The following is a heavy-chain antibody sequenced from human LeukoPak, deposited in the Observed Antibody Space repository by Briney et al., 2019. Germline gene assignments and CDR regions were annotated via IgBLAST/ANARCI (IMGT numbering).Heavy chain of an antibody. J-gene: IGHJ3*02. CDR2: ISGSGHST. CDR1: GFTFNSYA. D-gene: IGHD3-22*01. V-gene: IGHV3-23*01. CDR3: AKVRMITMIAYDAFDI. Sequence: PRRTLRLSCAASGFTFNSYAMNWVRQAPGRGREWVSSISGSGHSTYYADSVKGRFSISRDNSKNTLYLQMNSLGAEDTGIYYLAKVRMITMIAYDAFDIWGQGSMVTVSS.